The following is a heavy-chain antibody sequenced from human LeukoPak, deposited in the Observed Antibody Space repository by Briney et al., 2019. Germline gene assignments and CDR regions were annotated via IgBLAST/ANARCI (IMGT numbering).Heavy chain of an antibody. CDR2: IYHSGST. J-gene: IGHJ3*02. D-gene: IGHD4-23*01. CDR3: ARVRLLYGGNLPGAFDI. Sequence: PSGTLSLTCAVSGGSISSSNWWSWVRQPPGKGLDWIGEIYHSGSTNYNPSLKSRVTISVDTSKNQFSLKLSSVTAADTAVYYCARVRLLYGGNLPGAFDIWGQGTMVTVSS. V-gene: IGHV4-4*02. CDR1: GGSISSSNW.